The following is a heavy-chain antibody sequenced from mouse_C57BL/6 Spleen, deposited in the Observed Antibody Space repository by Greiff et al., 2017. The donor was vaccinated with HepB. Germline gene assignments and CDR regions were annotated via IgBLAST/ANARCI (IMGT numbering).Heavy chain of an antibody. CDR2: IYPGDGDT. D-gene: IGHD1-1*02. CDR1: GYAFSSSW. CDR3: ARDLGVVYFDY. Sequence: VQLKESGPELVKPGASVKISCKASGYAFSSSWMNWVKQRPGKGLEWIGRIYPGDGDTNYNGKLKGKATLTADKSSSTAYMQLSSLTSEDSAVYFCARDLGVVYFDYWGQGTTLTVSS. J-gene: IGHJ2*01. V-gene: IGHV1-82*01.